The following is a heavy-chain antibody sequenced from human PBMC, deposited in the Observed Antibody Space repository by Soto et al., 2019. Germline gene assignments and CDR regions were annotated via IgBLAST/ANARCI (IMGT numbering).Heavy chain of an antibody. Sequence: QVQLQESGPGLVKPSQTLSLTCTVSGGSISSGGYYWSWIRQHPGKGLEWIGYIYYSGSTYYNPSLKSRVTISVDTSKNQFSLKLNSVTAADTAVYYCARTYYYDSSGYPRVGNAFDIWGQGTMVTVSS. V-gene: IGHV4-31*03. D-gene: IGHD3-22*01. CDR3: ARTYYYDSSGYPRVGNAFDI. CDR2: IYYSGST. J-gene: IGHJ3*02. CDR1: GGSISSGGYY.